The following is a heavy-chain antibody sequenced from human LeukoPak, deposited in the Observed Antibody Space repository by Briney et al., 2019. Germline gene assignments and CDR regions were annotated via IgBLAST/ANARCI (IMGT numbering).Heavy chain of an antibody. Sequence: EWMGRIIPILGIANYAQKFQGRVTITADKSTSTAYMELSSLRSEDTAVYYCARATAGDIDYWGQGTLVTVSS. V-gene: IGHV1-69*04. CDR2: IIPILGIA. CDR3: ARATAGDIDY. D-gene: IGHD6-13*01. J-gene: IGHJ4*02.